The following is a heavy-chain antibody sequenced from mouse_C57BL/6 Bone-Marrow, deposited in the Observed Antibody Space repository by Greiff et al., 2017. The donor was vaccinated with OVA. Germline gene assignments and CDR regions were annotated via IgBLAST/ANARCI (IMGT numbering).Heavy chain of an antibody. V-gene: IGHV5-6*01. J-gene: IGHJ4*01. CDR1: GFTFSSYG. CDR2: ISSGGSYT. D-gene: IGHD1-1*01. CDR3: ANRDITKVGEDYAMDY. Sequence: EVMLVESGGDLVKPGGSLKLSCAASGFTFSSYGMSWVRQTPDKGLEWVATISSGGSYTYYTDSVKGRFTISRDNAKNTLYLQMSSLKSEDTAMYYCANRDITKVGEDYAMDYWGQGTSVTVSS.